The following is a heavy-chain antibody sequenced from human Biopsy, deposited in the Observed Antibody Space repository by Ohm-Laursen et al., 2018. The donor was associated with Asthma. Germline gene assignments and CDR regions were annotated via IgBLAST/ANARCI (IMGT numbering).Heavy chain of an antibody. Sequence: SETLSLTCSLSSGSGGYMRSGNYYWGRIRQPPGKGLEWIGSIYYSGTTYYNPSLESRVTVSADTSKNKFSLKLTSVTAADTAVYYCVRGSSSWHHGPFHYYYGLDVWGQGTTATVSS. CDR2: IYYSGTT. D-gene: IGHD6-13*01. CDR1: SGSGGYMRSGNYY. V-gene: IGHV4-39*01. J-gene: IGHJ6*02. CDR3: VRGSSSWHHGPFHYYYGLDV.